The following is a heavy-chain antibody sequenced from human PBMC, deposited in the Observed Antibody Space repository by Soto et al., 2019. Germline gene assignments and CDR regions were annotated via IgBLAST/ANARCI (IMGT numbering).Heavy chain of an antibody. J-gene: IGHJ4*02. D-gene: IGHD2-2*01. CDR3: ARTHCSSTRCYVGSWDY. Sequence: ASVKVSCKASGYTFTGYYMHWVRQAPGQGLEWMGWINPNSGGTNYAQNFQGWVTMTRDTSISTAYMELSRLRSDDTAVYYCARTHCSSTRCYVGSWDYWGQGTLVTVPQ. CDR2: INPNSGGT. CDR1: GYTFTGYY. V-gene: IGHV1-2*04.